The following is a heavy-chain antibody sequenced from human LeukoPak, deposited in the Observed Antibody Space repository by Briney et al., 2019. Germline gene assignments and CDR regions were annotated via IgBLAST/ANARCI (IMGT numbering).Heavy chain of an antibody. Sequence: GGSLRLSCAASGFTFSSYWMSWVRQAPGKGLEWVANIKQDGSEKYYVDSVKGRFTISRDNAKNSLYLQMNSLRAEDTAVYCCARDGGDSSGWYGSGIDYWGQGTLVTVSS. J-gene: IGHJ4*02. CDR1: GFTFSSYW. V-gene: IGHV3-7*01. CDR2: IKQDGSEK. CDR3: ARDGGDSSGWYGSGIDY. D-gene: IGHD6-19*01.